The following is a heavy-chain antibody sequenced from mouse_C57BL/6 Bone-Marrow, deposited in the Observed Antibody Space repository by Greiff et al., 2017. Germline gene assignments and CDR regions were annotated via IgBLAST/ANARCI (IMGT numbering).Heavy chain of an antibody. Sequence: QVQLQQPGAELVKPGASVKLSCKASGYTFTSYWMHWVKQRPGQGLEWIGMIPPNSGSTNYNEKFKSKATLTVDKSSSTAYMQLSSLTSEDSAVYYCALYYGNPFAYWGQGTLVTVSA. CDR2: IPPNSGST. CDR3: ALYYGNPFAY. D-gene: IGHD2-1*01. J-gene: IGHJ3*01. CDR1: GYTFTSYW. V-gene: IGHV1-64*01.